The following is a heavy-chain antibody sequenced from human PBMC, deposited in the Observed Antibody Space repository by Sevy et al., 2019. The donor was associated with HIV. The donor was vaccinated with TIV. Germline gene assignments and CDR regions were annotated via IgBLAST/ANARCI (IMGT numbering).Heavy chain of an antibody. CDR3: ARGGGNSEWGYYFDS. D-gene: IGHD2-21*02. CDR1: GGSISSGTYY. V-gene: IGHV4-39*01. Sequence: SETLSLTCTVSGGSISSGTYYWGWIRQPPGKGLEWIGNIYYGGTSYYNPSLKSRVTISVDTSKNQFSLNLRSVTAADTAVFYCARGGGNSEWGYYFDSWGQGTLVTVSS. J-gene: IGHJ4*02. CDR2: IYYGGTS.